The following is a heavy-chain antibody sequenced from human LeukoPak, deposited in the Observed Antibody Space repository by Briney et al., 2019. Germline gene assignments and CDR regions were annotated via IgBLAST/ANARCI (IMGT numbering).Heavy chain of an antibody. Sequence: GESLKISCMASGYSFTTYWIGWVRQMPGKGLEWMGIIYPGDSDTRYSPSFQGQVTISADKSIRTAYLQWSSLKASDTAKYYCAASIGTAAGTLDYWGQGTLVTVSS. V-gene: IGHV5-51*01. D-gene: IGHD6-13*01. CDR1: GYSFTTYW. J-gene: IGHJ4*02. CDR2: IYPGDSDT. CDR3: AASIGTAAGTLDY.